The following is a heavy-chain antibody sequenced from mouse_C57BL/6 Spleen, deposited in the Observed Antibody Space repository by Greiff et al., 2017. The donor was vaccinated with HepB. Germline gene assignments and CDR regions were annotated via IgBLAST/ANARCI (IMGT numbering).Heavy chain of an antibody. CDR2: IYPGSGST. Sequence: VQLQQSGAELVKPGASVKMSCKASGYTFTSYCITWVKQRPGQGLEWIGDIYPGSGSTNYNEKFKSNATLTVDTSSSTAYMQLSSLTSEDSAVYYCGRQSHCYGSSCFAYWGQGTLVTVSA. D-gene: IGHD1-1*01. J-gene: IGHJ3*01. V-gene: IGHV1-55*01. CDR1: GYTFTSYC. CDR3: GRQSHCYGSSCFAY.